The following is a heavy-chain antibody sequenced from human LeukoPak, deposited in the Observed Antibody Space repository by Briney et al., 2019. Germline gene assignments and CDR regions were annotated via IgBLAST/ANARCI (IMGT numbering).Heavy chain of an antibody. Sequence: SETLSLTCTVSGDSISSYYWSWIRQPPGKGLEWIGYIYYSGSTNYKPSLKSRVTISVDTSKNQFSLKLSSVTAADTAVYYCARGYSGYFRNWGQGTLVTVSS. V-gene: IGHV4-59*12. CDR1: GDSISSYY. J-gene: IGHJ4*02. CDR2: IYYSGST. CDR3: ARGYSGYFRN. D-gene: IGHD3-22*01.